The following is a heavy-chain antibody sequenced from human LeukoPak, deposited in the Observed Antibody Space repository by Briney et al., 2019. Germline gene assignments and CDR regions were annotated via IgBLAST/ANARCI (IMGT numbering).Heavy chain of an antibody. CDR2: IYHSGST. J-gene: IGHJ4*02. Sequence: SETLSLTCAVSGYSISSGYYWGWIRQPPGKGLEWIGSIYHSGSTYYNPSLKSQVTISVDTSKNQFSLKLSSVTAADTAVYYCARHLGLGSYFDYWGQGTLVTVSS. D-gene: IGHD7-27*01. CDR3: ARHLGLGSYFDY. V-gene: IGHV4-38-2*01. CDR1: GYSISSGYY.